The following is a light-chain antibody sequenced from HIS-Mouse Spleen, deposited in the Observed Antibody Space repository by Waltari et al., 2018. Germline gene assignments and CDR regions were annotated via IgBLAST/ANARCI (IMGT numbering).Light chain of an antibody. J-gene: IGLJ3*02. CDR2: EVS. CDR3: SSYTSSSTLGV. CDR1: RSDVGSYNR. V-gene: IGLV2-18*02. Sequence: QSALTQPPSVSGSPGQSVTISCTATRSDVGSYNRFSWYQQPPGTAPKLMIYEVSNRPSGVPDRFSGSKSGNTASLTISGLQAEDEADYYCSSYTSSSTLGVFGGGTKLTVL.